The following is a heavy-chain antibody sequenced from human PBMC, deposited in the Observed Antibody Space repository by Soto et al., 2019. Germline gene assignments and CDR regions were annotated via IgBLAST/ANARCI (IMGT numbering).Heavy chain of an antibody. V-gene: IGHV4-39*01. J-gene: IGHJ4*02. CDR1: GGSISSSSYY. Sequence: SETLSLTCTVSGGSISSSSYYWGWIRQPPGKGLEWIGSIYYSGSTYYNPSLKSRVTISVDTSKNQFSLKLSSVTAADTVVYYCARLDSGYDHYWXQGXLVXVSS. D-gene: IGHD5-12*01. CDR3: ARLDSGYDHY. CDR2: IYYSGST.